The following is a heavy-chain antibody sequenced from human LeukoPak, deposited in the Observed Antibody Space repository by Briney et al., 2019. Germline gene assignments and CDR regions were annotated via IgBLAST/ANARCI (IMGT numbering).Heavy chain of an antibody. V-gene: IGHV1-69*05. Sequence: SVKVSCKASGGTFSSYAISWVRQAPGQGLEWMGRIIPIFGTANYAQKFRGRVTITTDESTSTAYMELSSLRSEDTAVYYCARYSAAAGTDFDYWGQGTLVTVSS. CDR2: IIPIFGTA. CDR3: ARYSAAAGTDFDY. J-gene: IGHJ4*02. D-gene: IGHD6-13*01. CDR1: GGTFSSYA.